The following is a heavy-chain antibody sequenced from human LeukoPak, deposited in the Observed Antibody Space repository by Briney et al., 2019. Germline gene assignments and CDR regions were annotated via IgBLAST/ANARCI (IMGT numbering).Heavy chain of an antibody. J-gene: IGHJ5*02. Sequence: ASVKVFCKASGYTFTSYGISWVRQAPGQGLEWMGWISAYNGNTNYAQKLQGRVTMTTDTSTSTAYMELRSLRSDDTAVYYCAREDPHTERFDPWGQGTLVTVSS. CDR2: ISAYNGNT. V-gene: IGHV1-18*01. CDR1: GYTFTSYG. CDR3: AREDPHTERFDP. D-gene: IGHD1-14*01.